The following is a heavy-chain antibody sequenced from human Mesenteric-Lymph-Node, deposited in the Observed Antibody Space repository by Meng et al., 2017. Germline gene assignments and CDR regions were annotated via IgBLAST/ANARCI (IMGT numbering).Heavy chain of an antibody. CDR1: GFTFSSHW. CDR2: IDNDGSST. J-gene: IGHJ5*02. D-gene: IGHD3-22*01. CDR3: AKDDYDSSGYYHPYNWFDP. V-gene: IGHV3-74*01. Sequence: LSLTCAASGFTFSSHWMHWVRQAPGEGLEWVSHIDNDGSSTTYADSVKGRFTISRDNAKNTLYLQMNSLRAEDTAVYYCAKDDYDSSGYYHPYNWFDPWGQGTLVTVSS.